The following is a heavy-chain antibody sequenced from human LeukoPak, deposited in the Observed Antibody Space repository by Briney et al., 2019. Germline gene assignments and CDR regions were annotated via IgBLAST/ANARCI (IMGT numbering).Heavy chain of an antibody. CDR1: GLTFSNVW. J-gene: IGHJ4*02. CDR2: IRKDGSET. D-gene: IGHD1-7*01. CDR3: ASRAGKPGNTPWCFDY. Sequence: GGSLRLSCEVSGLTFSNVWMHWVRQAPGKGPEWVANIRKDGSETNYVDSVRGRFTIARGNTKNSLYLQMTSLRGEDTAVYYCASRAGKPGNTPWCFDYWGQGALVTVSS. V-gene: IGHV3-7*01.